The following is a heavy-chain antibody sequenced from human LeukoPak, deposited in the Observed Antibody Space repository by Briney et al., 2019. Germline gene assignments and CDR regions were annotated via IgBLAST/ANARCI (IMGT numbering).Heavy chain of an antibody. Sequence: PSETLSLTCAVYGGSFSGYYWSWIRQPPGKGLEWIGEINHSGSTNYNPSLKSRVTISVDTSKNQFSLKLSSVTAADTAVYYCARGPTSGSYYGVFDYWGQGTLVTVSS. V-gene: IGHV4-34*01. CDR2: INHSGST. CDR1: GGSFSGYY. J-gene: IGHJ4*02. CDR3: ARGPTSGSYYGVFDY. D-gene: IGHD1-26*01.